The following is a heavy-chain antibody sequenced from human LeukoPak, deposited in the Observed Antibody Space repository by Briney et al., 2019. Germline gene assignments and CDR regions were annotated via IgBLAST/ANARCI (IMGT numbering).Heavy chain of an antibody. CDR2: IKEDGSEK. CDR3: AREGSGYSSGWSLDY. J-gene: IGHJ4*02. CDR1: GFTFSNYW. D-gene: IGHD6-19*01. V-gene: IGHV3-7*03. Sequence: QSGGSLRLSCAASGFTFSNYWMSRVRQAPGKGLEWVAKIKEDGSEKYYVDSVKGRFTISRDNSKNTLYLQMNSLRAEDTAVYYCAREGSGYSSGWSLDYWGQGTLVTVSS.